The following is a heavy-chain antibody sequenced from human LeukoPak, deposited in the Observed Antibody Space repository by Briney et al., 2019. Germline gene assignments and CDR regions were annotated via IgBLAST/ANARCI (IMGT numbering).Heavy chain of an antibody. V-gene: IGHV5-51*01. D-gene: IGHD3-3*01. CDR3: ARRDDFWSGYLFDY. CDR2: IYPGDSDT. J-gene: IGHJ4*02. Sequence: GESLKISCKGSGFSFASYWIAWVRQMPGKGLEWMGIIYPGDSDTRYSPSFQGQVTISADKSISTAYLQWSSLKASDTAMYYCARRDDFWSGYLFDYWGQGTLVTVSS. CDR1: GFSFASYW.